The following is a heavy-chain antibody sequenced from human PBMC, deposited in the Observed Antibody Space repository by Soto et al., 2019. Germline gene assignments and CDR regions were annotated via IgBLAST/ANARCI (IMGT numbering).Heavy chain of an antibody. CDR1: GFIFSNYA. CDR3: VKALSARYNSAKAFDV. CDR2: ISTNGGGT. V-gene: IGHV3-64D*06. J-gene: IGHJ3*01. Sequence: PGGSLRLSCSVSGFIFSNYAMHWVRQAPGKGLEYVSAISTNGGGTYHADSVNGRFTISRDNSKNTLYLQMSSLRAEDTAVYYCVKALSARYNSAKAFDVWGQGTLVTVSS. D-gene: IGHD2-2*02.